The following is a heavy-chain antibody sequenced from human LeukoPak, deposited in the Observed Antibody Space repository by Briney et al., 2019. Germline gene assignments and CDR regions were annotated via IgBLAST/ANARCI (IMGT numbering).Heavy chain of an antibody. CDR2: INHSGST. CDR1: GGSFSGYY. D-gene: IGHD1-26*01. J-gene: IGHJ5*02. CDR3: ARGGSYYLYWFDP. Sequence: SETLSLTCAVYGGSFSGYYWSWIRQPPGKGLEWIGEINHSGSTNYNPSLKSRVTISVDTSKNQFSLKLSSVTAADMAVYYCARGGSYYLYWFDPWGQGTLVTVSS. V-gene: IGHV4-34*01.